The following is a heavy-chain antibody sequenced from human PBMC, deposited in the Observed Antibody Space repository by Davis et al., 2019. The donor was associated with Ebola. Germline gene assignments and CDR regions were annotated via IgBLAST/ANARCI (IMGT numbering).Heavy chain of an antibody. V-gene: IGHV5-51*01. CDR2: IHPGDSET. D-gene: IGHD1-14*01. CDR1: GYSFTNYR. J-gene: IGHJ6*02. CDR3: ARFRSRNYYYYGMDV. Sequence: GGSLRLSCHTSGYSFTNYRIGWVRQMPGKGLEWMGIIHPGDSETRYSPSFRGQVTISADKSISTAYLQWNSLKASDTAVYYCARFRSRNYYYYGMDVWGQGTTVTVSS.